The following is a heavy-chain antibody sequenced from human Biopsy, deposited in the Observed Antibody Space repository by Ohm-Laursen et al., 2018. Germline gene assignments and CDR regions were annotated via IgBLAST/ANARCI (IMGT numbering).Heavy chain of an antibody. Sequence: GASVKVSCKASGGPSSNYAFSWVRQAPGQGLEWVGRIVPVLGHLNYAQRFQGRVSITADKSTSYVFMELSRLTSGGTAVYYCAADADGYYTEFDYWGPGTLVTVSS. D-gene: IGHD3-3*01. CDR3: AADADGYYTEFDY. J-gene: IGHJ4*02. CDR2: IVPVLGHL. CDR1: GGPSSNYA. V-gene: IGHV1-69*04.